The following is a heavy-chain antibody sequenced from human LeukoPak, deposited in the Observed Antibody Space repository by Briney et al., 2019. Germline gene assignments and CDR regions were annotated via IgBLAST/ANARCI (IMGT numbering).Heavy chain of an antibody. Sequence: SETLSLTCTDSGGSISSSSNYWGWLRHPPGKGPEWIVSIYFVGDTYHKPSIKSRVTISIDTSKSQFSLKLSTVTAADTAVYYCARADGSGSYDAFDIWGQGTMVTVSS. CDR3: ARADGSGSYDAFDI. CDR2: IYFVGDT. D-gene: IGHD3-10*01. J-gene: IGHJ3*02. CDR1: GGSISSSSNY. V-gene: IGHV4-39*01.